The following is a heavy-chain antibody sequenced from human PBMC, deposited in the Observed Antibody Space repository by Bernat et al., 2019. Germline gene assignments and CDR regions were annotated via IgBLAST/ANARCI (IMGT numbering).Heavy chain of an antibody. CDR3: AKGMAIAATPGWGTMDV. J-gene: IGHJ6*02. Sequence: QLQLQESGPGLVKPSETLSLTCTVSGGSISSSSYYWGWIRQPPGKGLEWIGSIYYSGSTYYNPSLKSRVTISVDTSKNQFSLKLSSVTAADTAVYYCAKGMAIAATPGWGTMDVWGQGTTVTVSS. D-gene: IGHD6-13*01. CDR1: GGSISSSSYY. V-gene: IGHV4-39*01. CDR2: IYYSGST.